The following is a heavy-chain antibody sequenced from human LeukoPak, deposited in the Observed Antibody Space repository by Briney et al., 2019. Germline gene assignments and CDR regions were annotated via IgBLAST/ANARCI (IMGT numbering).Heavy chain of an antibody. Sequence: SETLSLTCTVSGGSISNYFWSWIRQAPGKGLEYIGFIYYSGNTNYNPSFKSRVTISVDTSKKQFSLKLSSVTAADTAVYYCARWDDSAWAFGNWGPGTLVTVSS. D-gene: IGHD6-19*01. CDR2: IYYSGNT. CDR1: GGSISNYF. V-gene: IGHV4-59*08. J-gene: IGHJ4*02. CDR3: ARWDDSAWAFGN.